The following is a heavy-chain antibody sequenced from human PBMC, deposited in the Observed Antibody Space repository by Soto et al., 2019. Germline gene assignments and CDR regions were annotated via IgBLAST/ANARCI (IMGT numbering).Heavy chain of an antibody. CDR3: ARDTYSGYDFGL. CDR2: IPYRGRT. D-gene: IGHD5-12*01. J-gene: IGHJ5*02. Sequence: QVQLRESGPGLVKPSQTLSLTCSVSGASVAGGSYYWSWVRQPPGKGLEWIGYIPYRGRTFYNPSLTSRGTISADTSKNQLSLQLTSVTAADTAVYYCARDTYSGYDFGLWGQGTLVTVSS. V-gene: IGHV4-30-4*01. CDR1: GASVAGGSYY.